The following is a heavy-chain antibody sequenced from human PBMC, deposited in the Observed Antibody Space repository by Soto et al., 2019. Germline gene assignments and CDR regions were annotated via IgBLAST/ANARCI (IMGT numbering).Heavy chain of an antibody. CDR1: GFTFSSYG. V-gene: IGHV3-33*01. CDR2: IWYDGSNK. Sequence: PGGSLRLSCAASGFTFSSYGMHWVRQAPGKGLEWVAVIWYDGSNKYYADSVKGRFTISRDNSKNTLYLQMNSLRAEDTAVYYCARDWAEGILTGPLDYWGQGTLVTVSS. CDR3: ARDWAEGILTGPLDY. J-gene: IGHJ4*02. D-gene: IGHD3-9*01.